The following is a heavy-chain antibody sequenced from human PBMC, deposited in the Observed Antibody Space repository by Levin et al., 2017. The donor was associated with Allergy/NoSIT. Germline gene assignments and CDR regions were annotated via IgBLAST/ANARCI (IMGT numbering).Heavy chain of an antibody. CDR1: GFTFSSYA. J-gene: IGHJ6*03. D-gene: IGHD6-13*01. CDR2: ISGSGGST. V-gene: IGHV3-23*01. CDR3: AVYLSSWTDAYYYYYMDA. Sequence: PGGSLRLSCAASGFTFSSYAMSWVRQAPGKGLEWVSAISGSGGSTYYADSVKGRFTISRDNSKNTLYLQMNSLRAEDTAVYYCAVYLSSWTDAYYYYYMDAWGKGTTVTVSS.